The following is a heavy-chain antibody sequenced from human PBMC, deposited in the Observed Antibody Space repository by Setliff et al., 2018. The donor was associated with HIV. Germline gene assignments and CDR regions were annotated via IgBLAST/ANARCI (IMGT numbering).Heavy chain of an antibody. J-gene: IGHJ4*02. CDR2: IIPIFGTA. CDR3: ARGLVAAGDEAG. D-gene: IGHD6-13*01. Sequence: SVKVSCKASGGTFSSYAISWVRQAPGQGFEWMGRIIPIFGTANYAQKFQGRVTITADKSTSTAYMELSSLRSEDTAVYYCARGLVAAGDEAGWGQGTLVTVSS. CDR1: GGTFSSYA. V-gene: IGHV1-69*06.